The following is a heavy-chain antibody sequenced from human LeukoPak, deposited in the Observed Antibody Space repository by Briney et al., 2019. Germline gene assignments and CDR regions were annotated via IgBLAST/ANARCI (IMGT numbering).Heavy chain of an antibody. Sequence: SETLSLTCTVSGGSISSYYWSWIRQPPGKGLEWIGYIYYSGSTNYNPSLKSRVTISVDTSKNQFSLKLSSVTAADTAVYYCARAGRLQYGDYVAFDCWGQGTLVTVSS. CDR2: IYYSGST. J-gene: IGHJ4*02. D-gene: IGHD4-17*01. CDR1: GGSISSYY. V-gene: IGHV4-59*01. CDR3: ARAGRLQYGDYVAFDC.